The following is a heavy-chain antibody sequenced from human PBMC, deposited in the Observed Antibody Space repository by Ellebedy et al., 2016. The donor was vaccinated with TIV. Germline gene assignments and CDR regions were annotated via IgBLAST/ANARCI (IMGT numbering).Heavy chain of an antibody. CDR2: IWYDGSNK. D-gene: IGHD6-19*01. CDR3: ARDHAVAGVDY. CDR1: GFTFSSYG. V-gene: IGHV3-33*08. J-gene: IGHJ4*02. Sequence: PGGSLRLSCAASGFTFSSYGMHWVRQAPGKGLEWVAVIWYDGSNKYYADSVKGRFTISRDNSKNTLYLQMNSLRAEDTAVYYCARDHAVAGVDYWGQGTLVTVSS.